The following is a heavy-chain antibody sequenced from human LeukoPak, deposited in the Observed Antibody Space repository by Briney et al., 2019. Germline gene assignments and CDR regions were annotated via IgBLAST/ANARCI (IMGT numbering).Heavy chain of an antibody. Sequence: GGSLRLSCAASGFTFSSYEMNWVRQAPGEGLEWVSSISSSSSYIHSADSVRGRFTISRDNAKNSLFLQMNSLRAEDTAVYYCARDEWGDAFDIWGQGTMVTVFS. CDR1: GFTFSSYE. J-gene: IGHJ3*02. D-gene: IGHD1-26*01. V-gene: IGHV3-21*01. CDR3: ARDEWGDAFDI. CDR2: ISSSSSYI.